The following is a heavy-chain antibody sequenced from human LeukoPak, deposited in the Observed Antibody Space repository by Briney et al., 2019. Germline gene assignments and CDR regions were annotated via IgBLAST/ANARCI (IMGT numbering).Heavy chain of an antibody. Sequence: TGGSLRLSCAASGFTVSSNYMGWVRQARGKGLEWVAFIHSGGSTNYADSVKGRFTISRDNSKNTLYLQMNSLRAEDTAVYYCAKDYLVVGYYDSSGYYDYWGQGTLVTVSS. V-gene: IGHV3-53*01. CDR3: AKDYLVVGYYDSSGYYDY. CDR1: GFTVSSNY. J-gene: IGHJ4*02. D-gene: IGHD3-22*01. CDR2: IHSGGST.